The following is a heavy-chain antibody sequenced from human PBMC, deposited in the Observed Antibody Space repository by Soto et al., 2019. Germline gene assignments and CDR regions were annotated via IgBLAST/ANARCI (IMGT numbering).Heavy chain of an antibody. J-gene: IGHJ4*02. CDR1: GFIFSSYA. D-gene: IGHD6-19*01. CDR3: AKHRRGPVATTPDY. V-gene: IGHV3-23*01. CDR2: ISGSDGST. Sequence: EVQMLESGGGLVQPGGSLRLSCAASGFIFSSYAMTWVRQAPGKGLEWVSGISGSDGSTYYADSVKGRFTVSRDNSKNTVYLQMNSLRAEDTAIYYCAKHRRGPVATTPDYWGQGTLVTVSS.